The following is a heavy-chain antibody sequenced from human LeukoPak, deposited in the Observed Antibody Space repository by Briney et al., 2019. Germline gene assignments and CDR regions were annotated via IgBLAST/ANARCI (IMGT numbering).Heavy chain of an antibody. Sequence: QPGGSLRLSCAASGFTFSGYEMNRVRQAPGKGLEWVSYISRSGTIISYADSVRGRLTISRDNAKNSLYLQMNSLRAEDTAVYYCARERDDYYFDYWGQGTLVTVSS. CDR2: ISRSGTII. J-gene: IGHJ4*02. CDR1: GFTFSGYE. V-gene: IGHV3-48*03. D-gene: IGHD3-3*01. CDR3: ARERDDYYFDY.